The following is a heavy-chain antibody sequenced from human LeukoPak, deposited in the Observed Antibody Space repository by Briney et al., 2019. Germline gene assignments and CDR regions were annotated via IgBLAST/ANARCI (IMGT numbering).Heavy chain of an antibody. CDR2: IYYSGST. CDR1: GGSISSSSYY. D-gene: IGHD2-8*01. CDR3: ARVEYCTNGVCYTGVDY. V-gene: IGHV4-39*07. Sequence: PSETLSLTCTVSGGSISSSSYYWGWIRQPPGKGLEWIGSIYYSGSTYYNPSLKSRVTISVDTSRNQFSLKLSSVTAADTAVYYCARVEYCTNGVCYTGVDYWGQGTLVTVSS. J-gene: IGHJ4*02.